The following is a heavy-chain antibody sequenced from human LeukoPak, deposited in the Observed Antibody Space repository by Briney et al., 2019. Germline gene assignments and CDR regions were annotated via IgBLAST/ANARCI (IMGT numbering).Heavy chain of an antibody. J-gene: IGHJ5*02. CDR3: AASYDFWSGCYSPNWFDP. V-gene: IGHV4-59*08. Sequence: SETLSLTCTVSGGSISSYYWSWIRQPPGKGLEWIGYIYYSGSTNYNPSLKSRVTISVDTSKNQFSLKLSSVTAADTAVYYCAASYDFWSGCYSPNWFDPWGQGTLVTVSS. CDR1: GGSISSYY. CDR2: IYYSGST. D-gene: IGHD3-3*01.